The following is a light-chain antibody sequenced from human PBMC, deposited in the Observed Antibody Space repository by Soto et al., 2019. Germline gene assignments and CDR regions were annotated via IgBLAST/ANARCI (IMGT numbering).Light chain of an antibody. J-gene: IGKJ3*01. V-gene: IGKV2D-29*01. Sequence: DIVMTPSPLPLSVTPGHPACLSCKSSPSLLHSDGKTYLHWYLQMPGQPPQLLIYEASNRFSGVSDRFSGSGSGTDFTLQISRVEAEDVGVYYCMQSKQLPVTFGPGTKVDIK. CDR1: PSLLHSDGKTY. CDR2: EAS. CDR3: MQSKQLPVT.